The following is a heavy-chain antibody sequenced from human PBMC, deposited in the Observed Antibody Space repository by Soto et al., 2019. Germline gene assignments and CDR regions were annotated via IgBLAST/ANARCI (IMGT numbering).Heavy chain of an antibody. J-gene: IGHJ5*02. CDR1: GYSFTSYW. D-gene: IGHD3-22*01. CDR3: ARRRYYDSSGYDPPGFDP. V-gene: IGHV5-10-1*01. CDR2: IDPSDSYT. Sequence: GESLKISCKGSGYSFTSYWIGWVRQMPGKGLEWMGRIDPSDSYTNYSPSFQGHVTISADKSISTAYLQWSSLKASDTAMYYCARRRYYDSSGYDPPGFDPWGQGTLVTVSS.